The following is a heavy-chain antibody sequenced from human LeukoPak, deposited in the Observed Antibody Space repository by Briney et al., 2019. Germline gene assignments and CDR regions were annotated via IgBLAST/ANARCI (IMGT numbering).Heavy chain of an antibody. D-gene: IGHD4-17*01. CDR3: ARQGADDYGDYGFDF. V-gene: IGHV4-59*08. CDR1: GGSISSYY. Sequence: SSETLSLTCTVSGGSISSYYWTWIRQPPGKGLEWIGYIFYRGSTNYNPSLKSRVTISVDTSKNQFSLKLNSVTAADTAVYYCARQGADDYGDYGFDFWGQGTLVTVSS. J-gene: IGHJ4*02. CDR2: IFYRGST.